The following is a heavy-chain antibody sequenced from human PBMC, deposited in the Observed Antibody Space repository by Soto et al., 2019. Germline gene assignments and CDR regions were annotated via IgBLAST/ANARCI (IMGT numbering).Heavy chain of an antibody. J-gene: IGHJ4*02. D-gene: IGHD3-22*01. V-gene: IGHV1-69*13. CDR3: ASKHYDSSGYYYYFDY. CDR2: IIPIFGTA. Sequence: SVKVSCKASGGTFSSYAISWVRQAPGQGLEWMGGIIPIFGTANYAQKFQGRVTITADESTSTAYMELSSLRSEDTAVYYCASKHYDSSGYYYYFDYWGQGTLVTVS. CDR1: GGTFSSYA.